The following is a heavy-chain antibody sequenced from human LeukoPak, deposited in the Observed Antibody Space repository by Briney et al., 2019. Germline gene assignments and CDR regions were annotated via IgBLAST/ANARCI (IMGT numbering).Heavy chain of an antibody. CDR2: ISSSSSYI. CDR1: GFTFSDYY. CDR3: ARIPYYGSENNYDY. D-gene: IGHD3-10*01. J-gene: IGHJ4*02. V-gene: IGHV3-11*06. Sequence: GGSLRLSCAASGFTFSDYYMSWIRQAPGKGLEWVSSISSSSSYIYYADSVKGRFTISRDNAKNSLYLQMNSLRAEDTAVYYCARIPYYGSENNYDYWGQGTLVTVSS.